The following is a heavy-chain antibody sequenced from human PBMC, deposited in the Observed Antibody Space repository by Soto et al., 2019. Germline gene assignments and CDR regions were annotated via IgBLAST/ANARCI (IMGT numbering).Heavy chain of an antibody. J-gene: IGHJ6*02. CDR1: GFTFSSYG. D-gene: IGHD3-3*01. CDR2: ISYDGSNK. Sequence: GGSLRLSCAASGFTFSSYGMHWVRQAPGKGLGWVAVISYDGSNKYYADSVKGRFTISRDNSKNTLYLQMNSLRAEDTAVYYCRRGHKLRFLEWSPTENGMDVWGQGTTVTVSS. V-gene: IGHV3-30*03. CDR3: RRGHKLRFLEWSPTENGMDV.